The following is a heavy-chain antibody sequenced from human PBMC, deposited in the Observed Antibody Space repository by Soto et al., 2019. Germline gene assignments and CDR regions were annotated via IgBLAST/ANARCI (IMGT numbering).Heavy chain of an antibody. Sequence: SETLSLTCTVSGGSISSYYWSWIRQPPGKGLEWIGYIYYSGSTNYNPSLKSRVTISVDTSKNQFSLKLSSVTAADTAVYYCARGLEGDGYNGEAFDIWGQGTMVTVSS. V-gene: IGHV4-59*01. CDR3: ARGLEGDGYNGEAFDI. CDR2: IYYSGST. D-gene: IGHD5-12*01. J-gene: IGHJ3*02. CDR1: GGSISSYY.